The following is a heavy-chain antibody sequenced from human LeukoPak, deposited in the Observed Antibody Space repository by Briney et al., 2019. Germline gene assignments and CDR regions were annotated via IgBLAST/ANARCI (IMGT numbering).Heavy chain of an antibody. CDR1: GGTFSSYA. J-gene: IGHJ5*02. Sequence: SVKVSCKASGGTFSSYAISWVRQAPGQGLGWMGRIIPILGIANYAQKFQGRVTITADKSTSTAYMELSSLRSEDTAVYYCARGAARPRGWFDPWGQGTLVTVSS. V-gene: IGHV1-69*04. CDR2: IIPILGIA. D-gene: IGHD6-6*01. CDR3: ARGAARPRGWFDP.